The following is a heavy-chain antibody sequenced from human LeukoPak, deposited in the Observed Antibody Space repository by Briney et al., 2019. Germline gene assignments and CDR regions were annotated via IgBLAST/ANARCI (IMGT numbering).Heavy chain of an antibody. CDR2: ITSGGDYI. D-gene: IGHD3-9*01. V-gene: IGHV3-21*01. J-gene: IGHJ4*02. CDR1: GFTFNTFN. Sequence: GGSLRLSCAASGFTFNTFNMNWVRQAPGKGLEWVSSITSGGDYIYYADSVKGRFTTSRDNAKNSLSLQLNSLRVEDTAVYYCARGHYDVLAASYKWIPDYWGQGTLVTVSS. CDR3: ARGHYDVLAASYKWIPDY.